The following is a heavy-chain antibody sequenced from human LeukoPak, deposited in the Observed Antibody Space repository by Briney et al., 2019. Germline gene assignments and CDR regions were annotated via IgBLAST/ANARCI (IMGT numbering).Heavy chain of an antibody. J-gene: IGHJ4*02. CDR3: ARDPSLYGVAPFDY. V-gene: IGHV1-18*01. D-gene: IGHD4-17*01. Sequence: ASVKVSCKASGYTFTSYGVTWVRQAPGQGLEWMGWISAYTGNTNYAQKLQGRVIMTTDTSTSTACMELRSLRTDDTAVYYCARDPSLYGVAPFDYWGQGTLVTVSS. CDR2: ISAYTGNT. CDR1: GYTFTSYG.